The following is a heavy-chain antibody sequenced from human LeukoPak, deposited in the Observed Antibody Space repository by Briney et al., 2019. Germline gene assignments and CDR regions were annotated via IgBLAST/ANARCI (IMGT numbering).Heavy chain of an antibody. V-gene: IGHV3-30*03. CDR3: ARAGTYYDILTGYYPYYFDY. D-gene: IGHD3-9*01. Sequence: GGSLRLSCEASGFTLSSYGMHWVRQAPGKGLEWVAVISYDGSNKYYADSVKGRFTISRDNSKNTLYLQMNSLRAEDTAVYYCARAGTYYDILTGYYPYYFDYWGQGTLVTVSS. J-gene: IGHJ4*02. CDR2: ISYDGSNK. CDR1: GFTLSSYG.